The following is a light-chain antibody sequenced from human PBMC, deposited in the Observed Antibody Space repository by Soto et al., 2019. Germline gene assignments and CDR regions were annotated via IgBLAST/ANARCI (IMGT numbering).Light chain of an antibody. CDR2: DAS. CDR1: QGINSA. CDR3: QQSNSYPLT. J-gene: IGKJ5*01. Sequence: AIQLTQSPSSLSASVGDTVSITCRASQGINSALAWIHQKSGKGPELLIYDASNLESGVPSRFSGSGSGTDFTLTITNVQPEDFATYYCQQSNSYPLTFGQGTRLEI. V-gene: IGKV1-13*02.